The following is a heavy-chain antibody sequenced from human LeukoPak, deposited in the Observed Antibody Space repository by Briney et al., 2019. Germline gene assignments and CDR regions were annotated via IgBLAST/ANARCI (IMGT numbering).Heavy chain of an antibody. CDR3: AREPTPYDFWSGYYGHHYGMDV. J-gene: IGHJ6*02. CDR2: ISYDGSNK. Sequence: PGRSLRLSCAASGFTFSSYAMHWVRQAPGKGLEWVAVISYDGSNKYYADSVKGRFTISRDNSKNTLYLQMNSLRAEDTAVYYCAREPTPYDFWSGYYGHHYGMDVWGQGTTVTVSS. V-gene: IGHV3-30-3*01. D-gene: IGHD3-3*01. CDR1: GFTFSSYA.